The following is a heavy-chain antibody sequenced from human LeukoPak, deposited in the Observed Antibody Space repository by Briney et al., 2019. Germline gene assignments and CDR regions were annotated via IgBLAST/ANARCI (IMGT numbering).Heavy chain of an antibody. CDR3: ARDYGGSSPFDY. CDR1: GFTFSSYS. J-gene: IGHJ4*02. Sequence: GSLRLSCAASGFTFSSYSMNWVRQAPGKGLEWVSYISSSGSDIYYADSVKGRFTISRDNAKNSLYLHMNSLRAEDTAVYYCARDYGGSSPFDYWGQGTLVTVSS. V-gene: IGHV3-21*05. CDR2: ISSSGSDI. D-gene: IGHD4-23*01.